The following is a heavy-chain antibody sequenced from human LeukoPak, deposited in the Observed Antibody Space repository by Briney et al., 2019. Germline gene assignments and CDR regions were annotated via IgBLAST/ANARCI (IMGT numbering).Heavy chain of an antibody. CDR2: ISGSGGST. CDR3: AKDEEGIVGATTTFDY. D-gene: IGHD1-26*01. CDR1: GFTFSNYW. J-gene: IGHJ4*02. Sequence: GGSLRLSCAASGFTFSNYWMSWVRQAPGKGLEWVSAISGSGGSTYYADSVKGRFTISRDNSKNTLYLQMNSLRAEDTAVYYCAKDEEGIVGATTTFDYWGQGTLVTVSS. V-gene: IGHV3-23*01.